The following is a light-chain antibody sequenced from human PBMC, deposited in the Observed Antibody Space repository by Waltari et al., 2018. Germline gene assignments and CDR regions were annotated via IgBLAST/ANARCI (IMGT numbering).Light chain of an antibody. V-gene: IGLV2-14*01. J-gene: IGLJ1*01. Sequence: QSALTQPASVSGSPGQSITLSCTRSSSDLGGYSFVPWYQQHPGKAPKLIIYDVSHRPSGVSNRFSGSKSGNTASLTISGLQPEDEADYYCSSYTSIIPPFLFGTGTKVTVL. CDR2: DVS. CDR3: SSYTSIIPPFL. CDR1: SSDLGGYSF.